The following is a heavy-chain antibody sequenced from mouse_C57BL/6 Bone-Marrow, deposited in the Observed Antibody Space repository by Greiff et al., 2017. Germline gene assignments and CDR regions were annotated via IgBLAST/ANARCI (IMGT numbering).Heavy chain of an antibody. CDR1: GYTFTSYW. J-gene: IGHJ2*01. D-gene: IGHD1-1*01. V-gene: IGHV1-64*01. CDR2: IHPNSGST. CDR3: ARNAGIPYYYGSSPDC. Sequence: QVQLQQPGAELVKPGASVKLSCKASGYTFTSYWMHWVKQRPGQGLEWIGMIHPNSGSTNYNEKFKGKATLTVDKSSSTAYMQLSSLTSEDSAVYYCARNAGIPYYYGSSPDCWGQGTTLTVSS.